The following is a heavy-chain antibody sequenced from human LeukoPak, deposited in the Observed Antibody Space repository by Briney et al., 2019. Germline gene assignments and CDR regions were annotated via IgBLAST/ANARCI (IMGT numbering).Heavy chain of an antibody. CDR1: GFTFSSYG. CDR2: MWYDGSNK. J-gene: IGHJ4*02. D-gene: IGHD1-26*01. Sequence: GGSLRLSCAASGFTFSSYGMHWVRQAPGKGLEWVAVMWYDGSNKYYADSVKGRFTISRDNSKNTLYLQMNSLRAEDTAVYYCARGKSGSYHRDYFDYWGQGTLVTVSS. CDR3: ARGKSGSYHRDYFDY. V-gene: IGHV3-33*01.